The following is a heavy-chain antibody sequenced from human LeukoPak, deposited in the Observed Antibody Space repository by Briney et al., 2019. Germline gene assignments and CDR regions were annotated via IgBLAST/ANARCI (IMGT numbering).Heavy chain of an antibody. Sequence: GGSLRLSCAASGFTFSSYWMHWVRQAPGKGLVWVSRINSDGSSTSYADSVKGRFTISRDNAKNSLYLQMNSLRAEDTAVYYCARVQNYFVVVTALGFVDYWGQGTLVTVSS. CDR1: GFTFSSYW. D-gene: IGHD2-21*02. CDR3: ARVQNYFVVVTALGFVDY. CDR2: INSDGSST. J-gene: IGHJ4*02. V-gene: IGHV3-74*01.